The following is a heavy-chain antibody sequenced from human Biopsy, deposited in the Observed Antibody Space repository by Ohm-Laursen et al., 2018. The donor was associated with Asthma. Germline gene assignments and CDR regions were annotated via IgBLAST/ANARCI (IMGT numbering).Heavy chain of an antibody. Sequence: GSLRLSCAASGFAVSRDYMFWVRQAPGKGLEWVSVIYSGGTSHTADSARGRFTISRDYSKNTLYLQMRSLRAEDTAVYYCARGDSSNWSHYYFDYWGQGTLVTVSS. CDR2: IYSGGTS. J-gene: IGHJ4*02. V-gene: IGHV3-53*01. D-gene: IGHD3-22*01. CDR3: ARGDSSNWSHYYFDY. CDR1: GFAVSRDY.